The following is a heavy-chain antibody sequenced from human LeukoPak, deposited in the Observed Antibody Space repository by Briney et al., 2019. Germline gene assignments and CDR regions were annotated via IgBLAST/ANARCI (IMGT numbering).Heavy chain of an antibody. CDR3: AGKSTVTPGAHDWYFDL. D-gene: IGHD4-11*01. CDR1: GVTISSYY. V-gene: IGHV4-4*07. Sequence: SETLCLTCSVSGVTISSYYWSWIRQPAGKGLEWIARIYTSGSTNYNASLKSRGTTSVDTAKNRFSHHLSSITRDDTAVYYCAGKSTVTPGAHDWYFDLWGRGTLVTVSS. CDR2: IYTSGST. J-gene: IGHJ2*01.